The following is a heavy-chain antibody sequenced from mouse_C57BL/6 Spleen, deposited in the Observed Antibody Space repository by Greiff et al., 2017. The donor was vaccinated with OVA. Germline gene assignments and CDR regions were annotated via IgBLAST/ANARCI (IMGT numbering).Heavy chain of an antibody. D-gene: IGHD2-5*01. Sequence: QVQLQQPGAELVMPGASVKLSCKASGYTFTSYWMHWVKQRPGQGLEWIGEIDPSDSYTNYNQKFKGKSTLTVDKSSSTAYMQLSSLTSEDSVVYYCARTYYSNYYAMDYWGQGTSVTVSS. CDR2: IDPSDSYT. J-gene: IGHJ4*01. V-gene: IGHV1-69*01. CDR3: ARTYYSNYYAMDY. CDR1: GYTFTSYW.